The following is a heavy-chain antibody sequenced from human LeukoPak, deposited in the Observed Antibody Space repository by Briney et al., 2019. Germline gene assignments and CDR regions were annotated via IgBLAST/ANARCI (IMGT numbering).Heavy chain of an antibody. J-gene: IGHJ4*02. V-gene: IGHV1-2*02. CDR2: INPNSGGT. D-gene: IGHD3-22*01. CDR3: ARGGWYYYDSSGYYSFDY. CDR1: GYTFTGYY. Sequence: ASVKVSCKASGYTFTGYYMHWVRQAPGQGLEWMGWINPNSGGTNYAQKFQGRDTMTRDTSISTAYMELSRLRSDDTAVYYCARGGWYYYDSSGYYSFDYWGQGTLVTVSS.